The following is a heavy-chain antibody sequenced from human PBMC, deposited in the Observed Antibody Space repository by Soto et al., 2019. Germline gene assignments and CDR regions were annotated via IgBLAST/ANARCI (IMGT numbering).Heavy chain of an antibody. CDR2: INPGGGST. CDR3: ATYCSGGSCPPGPWH. Sequence: QVQLVQSGAEVKKPGSSVKVSCETSGYTFTSYYMHWMRQAPGQGLEWMGIINPGGGSTTYAQKFQGRVTMTRDTSTSTIYMELSSLRSEDTAVYYCATYCSGGSCPPGPWHWGQGTMVTVSS. J-gene: IGHJ3*01. D-gene: IGHD2-15*01. V-gene: IGHV1-46*03. CDR1: GYTFTSYY.